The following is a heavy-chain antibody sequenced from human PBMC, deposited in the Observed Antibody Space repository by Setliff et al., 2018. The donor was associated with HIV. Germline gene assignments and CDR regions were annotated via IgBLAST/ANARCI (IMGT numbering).Heavy chain of an antibody. CDR1: GGSIWNYY. CDR3: ARAMSSSWYIDGFDI. V-gene: IGHV4-39*01. D-gene: IGHD6-13*01. J-gene: IGHJ3*02. Sequence: SETLSLTCTVSGGSIWNYYWSWIRQPPGKGLEWIGTIYYSGSTYYNPSLKSRVTISTDTSKNQFSLKVRSVTAADTAVYYCARAMSSSWYIDGFDIWGQGTVVTVSS. CDR2: IYYSGST.